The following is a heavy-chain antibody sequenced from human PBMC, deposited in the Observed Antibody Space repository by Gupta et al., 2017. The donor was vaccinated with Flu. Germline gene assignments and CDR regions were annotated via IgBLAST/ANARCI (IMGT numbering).Heavy chain of an antibody. CDR2: IWYDGSNK. V-gene: IGHV3-33*01. CDR1: SYG. Sequence: SYGMHWVRQAPGKGLEWVALIWYDGSNKYYADSVKGRFTISRDNSKNTLYLQMNSLGAEDTAVYYCARDIGYSYGHGFDYWGQGTLVTVSS. CDR3: ARDIGYSYGHGFDY. D-gene: IGHD5-18*01. J-gene: IGHJ4*02.